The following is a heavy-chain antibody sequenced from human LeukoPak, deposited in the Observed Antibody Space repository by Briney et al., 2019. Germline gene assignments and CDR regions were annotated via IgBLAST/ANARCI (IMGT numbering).Heavy chain of an antibody. J-gene: IGHJ3*02. CDR3: ARSYWFDAFDI. D-gene: IGHD1-26*01. CDR2: INSDGSST. V-gene: IGHV3-74*01. Sequence: PGGSLRLSCAASGFTFSGSSIHWVRQAPGKGLVWVSRINSDGSSTSYADSVKGRFTISRDNAKNTLYLQMNSLRAEDTAVYYCARSYWFDAFDIWGQGTMVTVSS. CDR1: GFTFSGSS.